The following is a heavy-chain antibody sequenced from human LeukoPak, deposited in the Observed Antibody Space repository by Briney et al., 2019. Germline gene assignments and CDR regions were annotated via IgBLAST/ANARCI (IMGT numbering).Heavy chain of an antibody. CDR2: ISGYNGNT. CDR3: AREGYCSGTSCDKPFDY. CDR1: GYTFSSYG. Sequence: ASVKVFCKASGYTFSSYGITWVRQAPGQGLEWMGWISGYNGNTNYAEKLQGRFTMTTDTSTSTAYMELRSLRSDDTAVYYCAREGYCSGTSCDKPFDYWGQGTLVTVAS. V-gene: IGHV1-18*01. J-gene: IGHJ4*02. D-gene: IGHD2-2*01.